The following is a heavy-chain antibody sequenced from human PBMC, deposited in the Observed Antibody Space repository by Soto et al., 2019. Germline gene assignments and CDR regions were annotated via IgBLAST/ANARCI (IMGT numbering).Heavy chain of an antibody. CDR1: GFTFSSYA. CDR3: AKGPSVTTIVD. V-gene: IGHV3-23*01. D-gene: IGHD2-21*02. J-gene: IGHJ4*02. Sequence: GGSLRLSCAASGFTFSSYAMSWVRQAPGKGLEWVSAISGSCGSTYYADSVKGRFTISRDNSKNTLYLQMNSLRAEDTAVYYCAKGPSVTTIVDWGQGTLVTVSS. CDR2: ISGSCGST.